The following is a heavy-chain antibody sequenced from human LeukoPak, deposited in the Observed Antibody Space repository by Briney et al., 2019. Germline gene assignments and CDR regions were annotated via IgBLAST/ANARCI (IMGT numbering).Heavy chain of an antibody. J-gene: IGHJ4*02. Sequence: ASVRVSCKASGYTFTNYDIDWVRQAPGQGLEWMGWISANNFNTRYAEKLQGRVTMTTDTSTNTVYMELRSLTSDDTAVYYCARGQSGYISRLIDYWGQGTLVTVSS. CDR3: ARGQSGYISRLIDY. CDR2: ISANNFNT. V-gene: IGHV1-18*04. CDR1: GYTFTNYD. D-gene: IGHD5-18*01.